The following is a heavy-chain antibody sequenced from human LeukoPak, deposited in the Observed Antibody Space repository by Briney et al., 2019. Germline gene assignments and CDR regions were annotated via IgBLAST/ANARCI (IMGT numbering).Heavy chain of an antibody. D-gene: IGHD3-22*01. Sequence: PSETPSLTCTVSGGSISSYYWSWIRQPPGKGLEWIGYIYYSGSTNYNPSLKSRVTISVDTSKNQFSLKLSSVTAADTAVYYCARDSYYYDSSGYYGCAFDIWGQGTMVTVSS. J-gene: IGHJ3*02. CDR2: IYYSGST. CDR3: ARDSYYYDSSGYYGCAFDI. V-gene: IGHV4-59*01. CDR1: GGSISSYY.